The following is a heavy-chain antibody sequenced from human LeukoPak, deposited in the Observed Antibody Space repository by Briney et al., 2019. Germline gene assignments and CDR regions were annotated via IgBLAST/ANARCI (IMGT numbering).Heavy chain of an antibody. V-gene: IGHV4-34*01. Sequence: SETLSLTCAVYGGSFSGYYWSWIRQPPGKGLEWIGEINHSGSTNYNPSLKSRVTISVDTSKNQFSLKLSSVTAADTAVYYCARHRSSSWYAVGMGWFDPWGQGTMVTVSS. J-gene: IGHJ3*01. CDR1: GGSFSGYY. CDR2: INHSGST. CDR3: ARHRSSSWYAVGMGWFDP. D-gene: IGHD6-13*01.